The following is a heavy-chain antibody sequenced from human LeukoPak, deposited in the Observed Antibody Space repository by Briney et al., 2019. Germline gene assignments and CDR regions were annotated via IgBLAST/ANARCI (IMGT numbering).Heavy chain of an antibody. CDR1: GGSFSGYY. J-gene: IGHJ5*02. V-gene: IGHV4-34*01. Sequence: SETLSHTCAVYGGSFSGYYWSWIRQPPGKGLEWIGEINHSGSINYNPSLKSRVTISVDTSKNQFSLKLSSVTAADTAVYYCARGLRFLEWLLSNGNWFDPWGQGTLVTVSS. D-gene: IGHD3-3*01. CDR2: INHSGSI. CDR3: ARGLRFLEWLLSNGNWFDP.